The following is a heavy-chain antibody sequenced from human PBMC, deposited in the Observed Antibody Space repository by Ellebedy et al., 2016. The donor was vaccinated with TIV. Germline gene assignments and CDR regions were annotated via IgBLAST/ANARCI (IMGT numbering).Heavy chain of an antibody. CDR2: IHYSGST. Sequence: SETLSLTXSVSGGSISGYYWGWIRQPPGKGLEWIGNIHYSGSTYYNPSLKTRVTISVDTSKNQFSLKLRSVTAADTAMYFCARHLYFEDAGFDPWGQGTLVTVSS. J-gene: IGHJ5*02. D-gene: IGHD3-9*01. V-gene: IGHV4-39*01. CDR3: ARHLYFEDAGFDP. CDR1: GGSISGYY.